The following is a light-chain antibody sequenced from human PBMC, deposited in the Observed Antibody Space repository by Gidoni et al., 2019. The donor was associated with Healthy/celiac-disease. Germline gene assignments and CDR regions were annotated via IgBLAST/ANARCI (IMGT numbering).Light chain of an antibody. Sequence: EIVLTQSTATLSLSPGERATLSCRASKSVSSYLDWYQQKPGQAPRLLIYYASNRATGIPARFSGSGSGTDFTLTIISLEPEDFAVYYCQQRSNWPPITFGQGTRLEIK. CDR1: KSVSSY. CDR3: QQRSNWPPIT. J-gene: IGKJ5*01. CDR2: YAS. V-gene: IGKV3-11*01.